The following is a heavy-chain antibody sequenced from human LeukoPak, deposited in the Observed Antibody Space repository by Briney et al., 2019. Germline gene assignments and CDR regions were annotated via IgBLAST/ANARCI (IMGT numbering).Heavy chain of an antibody. Sequence: SQTLSLTCTVSGGSISSYYWSWIRQPPGKGPEWIGYIYYSGSTYYNPSLKSRVTISVDTSKNQFSLKLSSVTAADTAVYYCARTPRIYYYGSGNHFDYWGQGTLVTVSS. CDR1: GGSISSYY. V-gene: IGHV4-59*08. J-gene: IGHJ4*02. D-gene: IGHD3-10*01. CDR3: ARTPRIYYYGSGNHFDY. CDR2: IYYSGST.